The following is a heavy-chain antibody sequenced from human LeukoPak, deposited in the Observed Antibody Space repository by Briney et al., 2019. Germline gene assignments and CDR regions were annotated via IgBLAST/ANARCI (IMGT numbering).Heavy chain of an antibody. CDR1: GGSISSGGYY. D-gene: IGHD4/OR15-4a*01. Sequence: SETLSLTCTVSGGSISSGGYYWSWIRQPAGKGLEWIGRIYTSGSTNYNPSLKSRVTISVDTSKNQFSLKLSSVTAADTAVYYCARADYGGNYGYWGQGTLVTVSS. J-gene: IGHJ4*02. V-gene: IGHV4-61*02. CDR2: IYTSGST. CDR3: ARADYGGNYGY.